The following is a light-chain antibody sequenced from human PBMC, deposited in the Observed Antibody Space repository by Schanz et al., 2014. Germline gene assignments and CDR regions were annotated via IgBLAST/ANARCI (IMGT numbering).Light chain of an antibody. CDR2: EGS. Sequence: SALTQPASVSGSPGQSITISCTGTSSDVGSYNLVSWYQQHPGKAPKLMIYEGSKRPSGVSNRFSGSKSGNTASLTISGLQAEDEADYYCSSHSLTSILVFGGGTKLTVL. CDR3: SSHSLTSILV. V-gene: IGLV2-23*01. J-gene: IGLJ2*01. CDR1: SSDVGSYNL.